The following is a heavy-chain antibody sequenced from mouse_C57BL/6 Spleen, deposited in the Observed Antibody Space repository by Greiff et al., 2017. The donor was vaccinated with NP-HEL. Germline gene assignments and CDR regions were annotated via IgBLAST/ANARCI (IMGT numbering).Heavy chain of an antibody. Sequence: ESGPGLVKPSQSLSLTCSVTGYSITSGYYWNWIRQFPGNKLEWMGYISYDGSNNYNPSLKNRISITRDTSKNQFFLKLNSVTTEDTATYYCARRGEMVTYFDYWGQGTTLTVSS. D-gene: IGHD2-3*01. CDR2: ISYDGSN. CDR1: GYSITSGYY. V-gene: IGHV3-6*01. J-gene: IGHJ2*01. CDR3: ARRGEMVTYFDY.